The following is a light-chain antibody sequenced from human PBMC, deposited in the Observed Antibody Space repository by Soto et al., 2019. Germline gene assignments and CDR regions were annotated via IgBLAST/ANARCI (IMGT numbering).Light chain of an antibody. Sequence: EIVMTQSPATLSLSPGERATLSCRASQSVSSSYLSWYQQKPGQAHRLLIYGASSRATGIPARFSGSGSGTDFTLTISSLQPEDFAVYYCQQDYNLPITFGQGTRLEIK. CDR1: QSVSSSY. CDR3: QQDYNLPIT. J-gene: IGKJ5*01. V-gene: IGKV3D-7*01. CDR2: GAS.